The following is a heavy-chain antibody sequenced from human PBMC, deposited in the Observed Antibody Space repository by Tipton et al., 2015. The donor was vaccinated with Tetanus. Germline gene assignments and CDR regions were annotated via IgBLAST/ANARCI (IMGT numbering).Heavy chain of an antibody. CDR3: AKSASGCSSCYRDGFDI. V-gene: IGHV3-23*01. CDR2: ITGGEGNT. J-gene: IGHJ3*02. D-gene: IGHD6-13*01. CDR1: GVIFGSYG. Sequence: SLRLSCAASGVIFGSYGMSWVRQAPGRGLEWVSTITGGEGNTHYADSVKGRFTISRDNSTDTLSLQMSNLRAADTAVYYCAKSASGCSSCYRDGFDIWGHGTMVTVSS.